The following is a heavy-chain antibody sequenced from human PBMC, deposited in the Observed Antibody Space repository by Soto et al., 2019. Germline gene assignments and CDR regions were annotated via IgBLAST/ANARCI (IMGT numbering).Heavy chain of an antibody. V-gene: IGHV4-61*01. CDR3: AREEVRYFDWLLN. D-gene: IGHD3-9*01. J-gene: IGHJ4*02. Sequence: SETLSLTCTVSGGSVSSGSYYWSWIRQPPGKGLEWIGYIYYSGSTNYNPSLKSRVTISVDTSKNQFSLKLSSVTAADTAVYYCAREEVRYFDWLLNWGQGTLVTVSS. CDR2: IYYSGST. CDR1: GGSVSSGSYY.